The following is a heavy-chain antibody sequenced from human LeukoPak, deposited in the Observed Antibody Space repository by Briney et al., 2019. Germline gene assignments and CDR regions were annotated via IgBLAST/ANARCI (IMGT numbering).Heavy chain of an antibody. V-gene: IGHV4-59*08. CDR1: GDSISTSY. CDR2: VCYSGNT. D-gene: IGHD6-19*01. Sequence: SETLSLTCTVSGDSISTSYWNWIRQPPGKGLEWIGYVCYSGNTNYSPSLKSRVTMSVDTSKNQFSLRLSSVTAADTAVYYCTRWTVAGYFDYWGQGTLVTVSS. CDR3: TRWTVAGYFDY. J-gene: IGHJ4*02.